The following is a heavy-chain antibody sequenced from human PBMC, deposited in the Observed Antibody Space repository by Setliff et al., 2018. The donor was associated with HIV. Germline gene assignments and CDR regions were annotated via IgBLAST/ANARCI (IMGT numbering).Heavy chain of an antibody. J-gene: IGHJ6*03. Sequence: GSLRLSCAASDFDFSSYSMTWVRQAPGKGLEWVAFIWYNGGKTYYADSVQGRFTISRDTPNHMVYLQMNNLRPEDTALYYCAKDSEAVAVKYYYMDVWGRGTTVTVSS. V-gene: IGHV3-30*02. D-gene: IGHD6-19*01. CDR1: DFDFSSYS. CDR3: AKDSEAVAVKYYYMDV. CDR2: IWYNGGKT.